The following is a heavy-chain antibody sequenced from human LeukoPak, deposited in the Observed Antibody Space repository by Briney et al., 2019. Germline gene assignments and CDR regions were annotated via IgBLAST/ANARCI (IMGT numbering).Heavy chain of an antibody. CDR2: ISYDGSNK. D-gene: IGHD5-24*01. V-gene: IGHV3-30*18. CDR3: AKVDLGYNLDY. J-gene: IGHJ4*02. CDR1: GYG. Sequence: GGSLRLSCAASGYGMHWVRQAPGKGLEWVAVISYDGSNKYYADSVKGRFTISRDNSKNTLYLQMNSLRAEDTAVYYCAKVDLGYNLDYWGQGTLVTVSS.